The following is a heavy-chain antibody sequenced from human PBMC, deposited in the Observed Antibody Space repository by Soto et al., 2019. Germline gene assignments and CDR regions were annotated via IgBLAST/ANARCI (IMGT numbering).Heavy chain of an antibody. V-gene: IGHV4-31*03. D-gene: IGHD6-6*01. J-gene: IGHJ4*02. CDR2: IYYSGST. CDR1: GGSISSGGYY. Sequence: SETLSLTCTVSGGSISSGGYYWSWIRQHPGKGLEWIGYIYYSGSTNYNPSLKSRVTISVDTSKNQFSLKLSSVTAADTAVYYCASSSSIAARPGVYWGQGTLVTVSS. CDR3: ASSSSIAARPGVY.